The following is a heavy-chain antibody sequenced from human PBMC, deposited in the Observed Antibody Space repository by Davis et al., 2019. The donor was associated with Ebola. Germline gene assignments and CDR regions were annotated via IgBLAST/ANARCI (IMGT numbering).Heavy chain of an antibody. CDR1: GFTFSTYG. Sequence: GESLKISCAASGFTFSTYGMHWVRQAPGKGLEWVAIIWYDGSKKYYGDSVRGRFAISRDNAKNSLYLQMNSLRAEDTAVYYCARGIYYSVQSGFDYWGPGTLVTVSS. CDR3: ARGIYYSVQSGFDY. CDR2: IWYDGSKK. J-gene: IGHJ4*02. D-gene: IGHD4-11*01. V-gene: IGHV3-33*01.